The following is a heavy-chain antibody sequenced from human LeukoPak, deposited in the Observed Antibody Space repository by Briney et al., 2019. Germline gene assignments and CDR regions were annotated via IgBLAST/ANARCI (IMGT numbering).Heavy chain of an antibody. V-gene: IGHV4-39*02. CDR2: IYYSGST. Sequence: PSETLSLTCTVSGGSISSSSYYWGWIRQPPGKGLEWIGSIYYSGSTHYNPSLKSRVTISVDTSKNHFSLKLSSVTAADTAVYYCARPMYYYGSGSFDYWGQGTLVTVSS. CDR3: ARPMYYYGSGSFDY. CDR1: GGSISSSSYY. D-gene: IGHD3-10*01. J-gene: IGHJ4*02.